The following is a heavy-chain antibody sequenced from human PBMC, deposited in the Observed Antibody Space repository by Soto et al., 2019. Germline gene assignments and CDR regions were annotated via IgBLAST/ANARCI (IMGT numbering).Heavy chain of an antibody. CDR3: ASEAKHYYDSSGSTC. CDR2: IYYSGST. D-gene: IGHD3-22*01. CDR1: GGSISSGDYY. J-gene: IGHJ4*02. V-gene: IGHV4-30-4*01. Sequence: PSETLALTCTVSGGSISSGDYYWSWIRQPPGKGLEWIGYIYYSGSTYYNPSLKSRVTISVDTSKNQFSLKLSSVTAADTAVYYCASEAKHYYDSSGSTCWGQVNLVTVSS.